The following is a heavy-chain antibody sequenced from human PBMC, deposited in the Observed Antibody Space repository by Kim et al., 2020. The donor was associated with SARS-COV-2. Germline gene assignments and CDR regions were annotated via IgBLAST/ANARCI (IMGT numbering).Heavy chain of an antibody. Sequence: GGSLRLSCAASGFTFSSNGMHWVRQAPGKGLEWVAVISNDDSYEYYADSVKGRFTTSRDNSKNTLYLQMNSLRVEDTAVYYCARDRSRSSSLDSWGQGMLVAVSS. CDR2: ISNDDSYE. CDR1: GFTFSSNG. V-gene: IGHV3-30*03. D-gene: IGHD6-6*01. CDR3: ARDRSRSSSLDS. J-gene: IGHJ4*02.